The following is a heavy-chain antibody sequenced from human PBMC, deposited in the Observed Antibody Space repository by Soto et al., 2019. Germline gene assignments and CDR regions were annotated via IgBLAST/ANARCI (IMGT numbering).Heavy chain of an antibody. J-gene: IGHJ4*02. CDR1: GFTFSSYG. CDR2: ISYDGSNK. V-gene: IGHV3-30*18. D-gene: IGHD4-4*01. CDR3: AKELTTVPRWVDY. Sequence: QVQLVESGGGVVQPGRSLRLSCAASGFTFSSYGMHWVRQAPGKGLEWVAVISYDGSNKYYADSVKGRFTISRDNSKNTLYLQMNSQRAEDTAVYYCAKELTTVPRWVDYWGRGTLVTVSS.